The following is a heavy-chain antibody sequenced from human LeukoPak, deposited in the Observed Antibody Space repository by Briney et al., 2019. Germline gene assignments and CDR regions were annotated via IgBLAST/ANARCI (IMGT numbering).Heavy chain of an antibody. J-gene: IGHJ4*02. V-gene: IGHV3-9*01. CDR3: TRGLLDY. CDR1: GFIFDNYD. D-gene: IGHD2-15*01. Sequence: GGSLRLSCAASGFIFDNYDIHWVRQAPGKGLEWVSGIRWNSGNIGYADSVKGRFTISRDSAKNSLYLQMSSLRAEDTAMYYCTRGLLDYWGQGTLVTVSS. CDR2: IRWNSGNI.